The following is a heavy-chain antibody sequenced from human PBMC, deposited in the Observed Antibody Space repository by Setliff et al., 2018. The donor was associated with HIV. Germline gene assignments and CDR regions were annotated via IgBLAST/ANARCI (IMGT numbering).Heavy chain of an antibody. CDR1: GGSINSGSYY. CDR2: IYTSGST. Sequence: PSETLSLTCTVSGGSINSGSYYWSWIRQPAGKGLEWIGHIYTSGSTNYNPSLKSRVTISVDTSKNQFSLKLSSVTAADTAVYYCARGPGWPNWFDPWGQGTLVTVSS. J-gene: IGHJ5*02. CDR3: ARGPGWPNWFDP. D-gene: IGHD6-19*01. V-gene: IGHV4-61*09.